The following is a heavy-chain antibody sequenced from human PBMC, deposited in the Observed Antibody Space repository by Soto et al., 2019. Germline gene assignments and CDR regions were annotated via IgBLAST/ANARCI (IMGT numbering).Heavy chain of an antibody. CDR3: ARDKGHDYSNYGSYYYYMDV. V-gene: IGHV3-74*01. CDR2: INSDGSST. CDR1: GFTFSSYW. D-gene: IGHD4-4*01. Sequence: GGSLRLSCAASGFTFSSYWMHWVRQAPGKGLVWVSRINSDGSSTSYADSVKGRFTISRDNAKNTLYLQMNSLRAEDTAVYYFARDKGHDYSNYGSYYYYMDVWGKGTTVTVSS. J-gene: IGHJ6*03.